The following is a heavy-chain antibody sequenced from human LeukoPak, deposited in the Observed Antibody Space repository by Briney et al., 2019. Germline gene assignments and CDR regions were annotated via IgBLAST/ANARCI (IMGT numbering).Heavy chain of an antibody. J-gene: IGHJ4*02. Sequence: GASVKVSCKASGYTFTGYYMHWVLQAPGQGLEWMGRINPNSGGTNYAQKFQGRVTMTRDTSISTAYMELSRLRSDDTAVYYCARQLDSSGYYWAFDYWGQGTLVTVSS. CDR3: ARQLDSSGYYWAFDY. D-gene: IGHD3-22*01. CDR2: INPNSGGT. V-gene: IGHV1-2*06. CDR1: GYTFTGYY.